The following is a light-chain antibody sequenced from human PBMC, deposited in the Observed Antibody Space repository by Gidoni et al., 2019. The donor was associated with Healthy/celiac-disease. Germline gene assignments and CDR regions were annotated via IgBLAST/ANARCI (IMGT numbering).Light chain of an antibody. V-gene: IGLV4-69*01. J-gene: IGLJ3*02. Sequence: QLVLTHSPSASASLGASVKLTCTLSSGHSSYAIAWHQQQPEKGPRYLMKLNNDGSHSKGDGIPDRFSGSTSGAERYLTISSLQSEDEAYYYCQTWGTGIWVFGGGTKLTVL. CDR3: QTWGTGIWV. CDR2: LNNDGSH. CDR1: SGHSSYA.